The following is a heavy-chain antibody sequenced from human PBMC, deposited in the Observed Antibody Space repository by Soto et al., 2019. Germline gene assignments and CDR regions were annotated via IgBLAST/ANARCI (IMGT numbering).Heavy chain of an antibody. Sequence: GGSLRLSCAASGFTFSSYAMSWVRQAPGKGLEWVSAISGSGGSTYYADSVRGRFTISRDNSKNTLYLQMNSLRAEDTAVYYCANPYDSSGYYAFDIWGQGTMVTVSS. V-gene: IGHV3-23*01. J-gene: IGHJ3*02. CDR2: ISGSGGST. D-gene: IGHD3-22*01. CDR3: ANPYDSSGYYAFDI. CDR1: GFTFSSYA.